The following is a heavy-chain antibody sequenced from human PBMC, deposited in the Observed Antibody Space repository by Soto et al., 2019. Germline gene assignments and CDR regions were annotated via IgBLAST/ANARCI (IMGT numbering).Heavy chain of an antibody. V-gene: IGHV1-18*01. J-gene: IGHJ3*01. D-gene: IGHD1-26*01. Sequence: ASVKVSCKASGYPFTSHGITWVRQAPGQGLEWMGWISAYNGDTKYAQKVQGRVTTTTGTSTSTAYMEVRSLRSDDTAVYYCARAEGVVGAIAPDGFDVWGQGTMVTVSS. CDR1: GYPFTSHG. CDR2: ISAYNGDT. CDR3: ARAEGVVGAIAPDGFDV.